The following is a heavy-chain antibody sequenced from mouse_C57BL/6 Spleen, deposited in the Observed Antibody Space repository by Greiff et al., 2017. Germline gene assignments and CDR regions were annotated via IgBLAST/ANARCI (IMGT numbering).Heavy chain of an antibody. CDR2: ISNGGGST. CDR1: GFTFSDYY. J-gene: IGHJ2*01. Sequence: EVMLVESGGGLVQPGGSLKLSCAASGFTFSDYYMYWVRQTPEKRLEWVAYISNGGGSTYYPDTVKGRFTISRDNAKNTLYLQMCRLKSEDTAMYYCARQKASFFDYWGQGTTLTVSS. V-gene: IGHV5-12*01. CDR3: ARQKASFFDY.